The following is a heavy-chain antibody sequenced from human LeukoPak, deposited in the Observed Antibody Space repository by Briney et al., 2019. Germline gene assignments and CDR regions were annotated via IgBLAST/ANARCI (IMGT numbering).Heavy chain of an antibody. V-gene: IGHV1-8*03. CDR1: GYTFTSYD. CDR2: MNPNGGNT. J-gene: IGHJ6*03. D-gene: IGHD6-19*01. CDR3: ARKAVAGTRYYYYMDV. Sequence: ASVKVSCKASGYTFTSYDINWVRQATGQGLEWMGWMNPNGGNTGYAQKFQGRVTITRNTSISTAYMELSSLRSEDTAVYYCARKAVAGTRYYYYMDVWGKGTTVTVSS.